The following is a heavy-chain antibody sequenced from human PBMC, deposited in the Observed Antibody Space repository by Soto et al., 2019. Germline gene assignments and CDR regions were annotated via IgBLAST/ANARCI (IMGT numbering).Heavy chain of an antibody. CDR1: EFTFSSYA. D-gene: IGHD3-16*01. V-gene: IGHV3-23*01. J-gene: IGHJ4*02. Sequence: GGSLRLSCAASEFTFSSYAMSWVRQAPGKGLEWVSGISGSGGSTYYADSVKGRFTISRDDSKNTAYLQMNSLKTEDTAVYYCTRLITPLDYWGRGTLVTVSS. CDR2: ISGSGGST. CDR3: TRLITPLDY.